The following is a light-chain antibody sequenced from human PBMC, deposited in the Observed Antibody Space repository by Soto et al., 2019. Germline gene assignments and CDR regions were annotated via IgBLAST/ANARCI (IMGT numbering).Light chain of an antibody. CDR3: CSHAGSSIYV. J-gene: IGLJ1*01. Sequence: QSALTQPASVSGSPGQSITISCTETSSDVGSYNLVSWYQQHPGKAPKLMIDEGSKRPSGVSNRFSDSKSGNTASLTISGLQAEDEADYYCCSHAGSSIYVFGTGTKLTVL. CDR1: SSDVGSYNL. V-gene: IGLV2-23*01. CDR2: EGS.